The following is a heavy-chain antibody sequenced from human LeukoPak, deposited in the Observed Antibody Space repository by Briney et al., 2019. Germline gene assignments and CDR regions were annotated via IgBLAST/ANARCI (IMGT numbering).Heavy chain of an antibody. CDR3: ARAHVEMATIRFQFYVDY. CDR1: GGSISSGVYY. J-gene: IGHJ4*02. Sequence: PSQTLSLTCTVSGGSISSGVYYWSWIRQPAGKGLEWIGLIYTSGSTNYNPSLKSRVTISVDTSKNQFSLRLSSVTAADTAVYYCARAHVEMATIRFQFYVDYWGQGTLVTVSS. V-gene: IGHV4-61*02. D-gene: IGHD5-24*01. CDR2: IYTSGST.